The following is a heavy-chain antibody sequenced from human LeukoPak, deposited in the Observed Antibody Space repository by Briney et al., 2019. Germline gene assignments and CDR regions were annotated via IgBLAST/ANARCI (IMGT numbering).Heavy chain of an antibody. CDR3: AKSRYSSSWYYFDY. CDR1: GFTVSSNY. V-gene: IGHV3-53*01. D-gene: IGHD6-13*01. CDR2: IYSGGST. J-gene: IGHJ4*02. Sequence: PGGSLRLSSAASGFTVSSNYMSSARQAPGKGLEWVSVIYSGGSTYYADSVKCRFTISRDNSKNTLYLQMNSLRAEDTAVYYCAKSRYSSSWYYFDYWGQGTLVTVSS.